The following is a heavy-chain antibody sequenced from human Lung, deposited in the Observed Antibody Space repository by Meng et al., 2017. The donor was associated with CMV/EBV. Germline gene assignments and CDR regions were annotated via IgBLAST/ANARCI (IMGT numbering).Heavy chain of an antibody. CDR3: STRATQQLLYRNYFDH. D-gene: IGHD1-1*01. CDR1: GFSFSSAW. J-gene: IGHJ4*01. Sequence: GGSXRLXCVASGFSFSSAWMSWVRQTPGKGLEWVGHIKSSTDGGTREYAAPVKGRFTISRDESTNTLYLQMNGLKTEDTAVYYCSTRATQQLLYRNYFDHWXQGTLVTVSS. CDR2: IKSSTDGGTR. V-gene: IGHV3-15*01.